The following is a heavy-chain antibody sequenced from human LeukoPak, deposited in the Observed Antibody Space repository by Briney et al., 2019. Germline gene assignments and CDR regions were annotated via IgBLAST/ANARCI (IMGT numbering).Heavy chain of an antibody. V-gene: IGHV4-59*01. CDR1: GGSISSYY. D-gene: IGHD4-11*01. J-gene: IGHJ3*02. Sequence: SETLSLTCTVSGGSISSYYWSWIRQPPGKGLEWIGYIYYSGSTNYNPSLKSRVTISVDTSKNQFSLKLSSVTAADTAVYHCAIYSNYSNFAFDIWGQGTMVTVSS. CDR3: AIYSNYSNFAFDI. CDR2: IYYSGST.